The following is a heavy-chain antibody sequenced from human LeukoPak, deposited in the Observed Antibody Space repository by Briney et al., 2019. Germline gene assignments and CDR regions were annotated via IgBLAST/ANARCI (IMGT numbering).Heavy chain of an antibody. CDR3: ARAVYSGYDGFDY. V-gene: IGHV1-8*01. J-gene: IGHJ4*02. CDR1: GYTFTSYD. D-gene: IGHD5-12*01. Sequence: ASVEVSCKASGYTFTSYDINWVRQATGQGLEWMGWMYPNSGNTGYAQKFQGRVTMTRNTSISTAYMELSSLRSEDTAVYYCARAVYSGYDGFDYWGQGALVTVSS. CDR2: MYPNSGNT.